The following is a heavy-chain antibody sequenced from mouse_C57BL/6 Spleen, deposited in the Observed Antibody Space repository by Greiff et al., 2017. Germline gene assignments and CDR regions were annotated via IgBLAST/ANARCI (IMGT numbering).Heavy chain of an antibody. J-gene: IGHJ2*01. CDR3: ARKGFTTVVDY. CDR1: GYTFTSYW. Sequence: VQLQQPGAELVKPGASVKLSCKASGYTFTSYWMHWVKQRPGQGLEWIGMIHPNSGSTNYNAKFKSKATLTVDKSSSTAYMQLSSLTSEDSAVYYCARKGFTTVVDYWGQGTTLTVSS. V-gene: IGHV1-64*01. D-gene: IGHD1-1*01. CDR2: IHPNSGST.